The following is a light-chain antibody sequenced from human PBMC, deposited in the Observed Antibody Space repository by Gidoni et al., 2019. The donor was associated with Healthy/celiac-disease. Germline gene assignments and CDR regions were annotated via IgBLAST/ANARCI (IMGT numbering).Light chain of an antibody. Sequence: QSALTQPASVSGPPGQSITISCTGTSSDVGSYNLVSWYPQHPGKAPKLMIYEGSKRPSGVSTRFSGSKSGNTASLTISGLQAEDEADYYCCSYAGSSTPWVFGGGTKLTVL. CDR3: CSYAGSSTPWV. CDR2: EGS. V-gene: IGLV2-23*01. CDR1: SSDVGSYNL. J-gene: IGLJ3*02.